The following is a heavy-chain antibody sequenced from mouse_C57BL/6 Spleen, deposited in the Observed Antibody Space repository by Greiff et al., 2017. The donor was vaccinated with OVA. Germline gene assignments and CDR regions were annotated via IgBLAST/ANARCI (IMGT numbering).Heavy chain of an antibody. CDR1: GFTFSDYY. CDR2: INYDGSST. V-gene: IGHV5-16*01. J-gene: IGHJ2*01. D-gene: IGHD1-1*01. Sequence: DVQLVESEGGLVQPGSSMKLSCTASGFTFSDYYMAWVRQVPEKGLEWVANINYDGSSTYYLDSLKSRFIISRDNAKNILYLQMSSLKSEDTATYYCARSGSSYFDYWGKGTTLTVSS. CDR3: ARSGSSYFDY.